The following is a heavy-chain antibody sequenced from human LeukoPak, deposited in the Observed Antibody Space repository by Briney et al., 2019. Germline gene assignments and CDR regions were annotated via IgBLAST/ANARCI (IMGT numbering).Heavy chain of an antibody. D-gene: IGHD6-13*01. Sequence: PSETLSLTCTVSGGSVSSGDYYWSWIRQPPGKGLQWIGYIFYSGSTYYNPSLKSRLTISVDMSKNQFSLKLGSVTAADTAVYYCARGVAADAASLNWFDPWGQGTLVTVSS. J-gene: IGHJ5*02. V-gene: IGHV4-30-4*01. CDR1: GGSVSSGDYY. CDR2: IFYSGST. CDR3: ARGVAADAASLNWFDP.